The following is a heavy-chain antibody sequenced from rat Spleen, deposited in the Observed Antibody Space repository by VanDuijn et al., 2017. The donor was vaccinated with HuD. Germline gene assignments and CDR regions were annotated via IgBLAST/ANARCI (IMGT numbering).Heavy chain of an antibody. V-gene: IGHV2-30*01. J-gene: IGHJ2*01. CDR2: IWTGGST. D-gene: IGHD5-1*01. Sequence: QVQLKESGPGLVQPSQTLSLTCTVSGFSLTSYNVHWVRQSTGKGLEWRGIIWTGGSTDYSSDLKSRLSISRDTSKSQVFLKMNSLKTEDTATYYCARLSLGVDYRGQGVLVTVSA. CDR1: GFSLTSYN. CDR3: ARLSLGVDY.